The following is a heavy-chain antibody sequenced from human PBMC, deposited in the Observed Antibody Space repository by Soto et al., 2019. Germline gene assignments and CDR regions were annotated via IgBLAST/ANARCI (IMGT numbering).Heavy chain of an antibody. CDR1: GYTLTELS. Sequence: ASVKVSCKVSGYTLTELSMHWVRQAPGKGLEWMGGFDPEDGETIYAQEFQGRVTMTEDTSTDTAYMELSRLRSDDTAVYYCARDRITIFGVATYYFDYWGQGTLVTVSS. V-gene: IGHV1-24*01. CDR2: FDPEDGET. D-gene: IGHD3-3*01. J-gene: IGHJ4*02. CDR3: ARDRITIFGVATYYFDY.